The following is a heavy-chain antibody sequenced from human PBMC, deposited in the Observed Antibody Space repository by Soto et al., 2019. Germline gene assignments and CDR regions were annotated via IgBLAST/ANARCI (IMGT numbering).Heavy chain of an antibody. V-gene: IGHV5-51*01. CDR2: IYPGDSDT. J-gene: IGHJ6*02. CDR3: ASKSANSYYYTGMEL. CDR1: GYSFTSDW. Sequence: LKSSFKWSGYSFTSDWIGRVRQMAGHGLEWMGIIYPGDSDTRSSPSFQGQVTTSAGKSISTAYLQWSSLKASDTAMYYCASKSANSYYYTGMELCGQGTTVTLS. D-gene: IGHD6-13*01.